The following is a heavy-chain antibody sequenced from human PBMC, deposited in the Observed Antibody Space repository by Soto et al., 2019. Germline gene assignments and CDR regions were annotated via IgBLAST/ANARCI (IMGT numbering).Heavy chain of an antibody. CDR2: INAGNGNT. V-gene: IGHV1-3*01. CDR1: GYTFTSYA. CDR3: AKDISPPARRHYYGMDV. D-gene: IGHD6-6*01. J-gene: IGHJ6*02. Sequence: GASVKVSCKASGYTFTSYAMHWVRQAPGQRLEWMGWINAGNGNTKYSQKFQGRVTITRDTSASTAYMELSSLRVEDTALYYCAKDISPPARRHYYGMDVWGQGTTVTVSS.